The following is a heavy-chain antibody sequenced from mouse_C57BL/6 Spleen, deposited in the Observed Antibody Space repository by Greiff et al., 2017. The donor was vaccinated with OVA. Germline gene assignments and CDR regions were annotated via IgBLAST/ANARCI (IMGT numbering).Heavy chain of an antibody. V-gene: IGHV1-82*01. J-gene: IGHJ2*01. Sequence: QVQLQQSGPELVKPGASVKISCKASGYAFSSSWLNWVKQRPGKGLEWIGRIYPGDGDTNYNGKFKGKATLTADKSSSTAYMQLSSLTSEDSAVYCCARGDGSDYWGQGTTLTVSS. CDR3: ARGDGSDY. D-gene: IGHD3-3*01. CDR1: GYAFSSSW. CDR2: IYPGDGDT.